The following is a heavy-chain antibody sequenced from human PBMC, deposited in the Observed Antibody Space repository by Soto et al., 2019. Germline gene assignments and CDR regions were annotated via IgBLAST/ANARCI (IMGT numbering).Heavy chain of an antibody. CDR3: AHTFSSTLNNWFDP. J-gene: IGHJ5*02. CDR2: IYWDDDK. D-gene: IGHD6-13*01. V-gene: IGHV2-5*02. CDR1: GFSLSTSGVG. Sequence: QITLKESGPTLVKPTQSLTLTCTFSGFSLSTSGVGVGWIRQPPGKTLEWLGLIYWDDDKRYSPSLKSRVTITKDTSKNQVVLTMTNMDPVDTATYYCAHTFSSTLNNWFDPWGQGTLVTVSS.